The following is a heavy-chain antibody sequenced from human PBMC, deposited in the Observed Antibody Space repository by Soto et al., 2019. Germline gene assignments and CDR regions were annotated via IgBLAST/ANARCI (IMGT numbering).Heavy chain of an antibody. J-gene: IGHJ4*02. CDR1: GYTFLTYG. CDR2: ISIYNGNT. Sequence: QVQLVQSGAEVKKPGASVKVSCKASGYTFLTYGVSWVRQAPGQGLDWLGWISIYNGNTRYAERLQGRVTITTDTTTNTAYMELRNLRSDDTAVYYCARGPTDYYDNSANYFLDYWGQGTLVTVSS. V-gene: IGHV1-18*01. D-gene: IGHD3-22*01. CDR3: ARGPTDYYDNSANYFLDY.